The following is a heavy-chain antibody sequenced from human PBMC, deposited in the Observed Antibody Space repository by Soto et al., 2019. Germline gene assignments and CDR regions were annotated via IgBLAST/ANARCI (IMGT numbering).Heavy chain of an antibody. CDR2: ISYDGSNK. CDR1: GFTFSSYG. V-gene: IGHV3-30*03. J-gene: IGHJ4*02. CDR3: VPTEWLERLGLLR. Sequence: QVQLVESGGGVVQPGRSLRLSCAASGFTFSSYGMHWVRQAPGKGLEWVAVISYDGSNKYYADSVKGRFTISRDNSKNTLYPRMNRLRAEDTAVYYCVPTEWLERLGLLRWGQGSLVSVPS. D-gene: IGHD6-19*01.